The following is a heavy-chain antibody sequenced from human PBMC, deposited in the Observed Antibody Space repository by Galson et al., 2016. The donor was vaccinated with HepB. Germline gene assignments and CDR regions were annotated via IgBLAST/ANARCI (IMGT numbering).Heavy chain of an antibody. CDR2: ISSGAYKT. J-gene: IGHJ4*02. V-gene: IGHV3-23*01. Sequence: SLRLSCAASEFIFSNYAMSWVRQAPGQGLEWVSIISSGAYKTYYADSVKGRFTISRDDSKDSLYLQMNSLRPDDTAVYYCVRTVSVGARPGRHHDHWGQGTVVTVSS. D-gene: IGHD1-26*01. CDR1: EFIFSNYA. CDR3: VRTVSVGARPGRHHDH.